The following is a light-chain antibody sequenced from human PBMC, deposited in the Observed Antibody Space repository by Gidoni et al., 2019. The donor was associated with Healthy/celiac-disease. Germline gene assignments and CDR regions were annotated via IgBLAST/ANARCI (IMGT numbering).Light chain of an antibody. CDR2: GAS. V-gene: IGKV3-15*01. CDR3: QQYNNWPPVIT. Sequence: EIVMTQSPATLSVSPGERATLSCRASQSVSSNLAWYQQKPGQAPRLLIYGASTRATGIPARLSGSGSGTEFTLTISSLQSEDFAVYYCQQYNNWPPVITFGQXTRLEIK. CDR1: QSVSSN. J-gene: IGKJ5*01.